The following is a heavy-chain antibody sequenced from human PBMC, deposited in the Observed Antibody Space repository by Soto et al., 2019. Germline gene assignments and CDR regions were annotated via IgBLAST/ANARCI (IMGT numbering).Heavy chain of an antibody. CDR2: ISGSGGST. CDR1: GFTFSSYA. Sequence: GGSLRLSCAASGFTFSSYAMSWVRQAPGKGLEWVSAISGSGGSTYYADSVKGRFTISRDNSKNTLYLQMNSLRAEDTAVYYGAKAVAYCGGYCYSPYYYYGMDVWGQGTTVTVSS. J-gene: IGHJ6*02. CDR3: AKAVAYCGGYCYSPYYYYGMDV. D-gene: IGHD2-21*02. V-gene: IGHV3-23*01.